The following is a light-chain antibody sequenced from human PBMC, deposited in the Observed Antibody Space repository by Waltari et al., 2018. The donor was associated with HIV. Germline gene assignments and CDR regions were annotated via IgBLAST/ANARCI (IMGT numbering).Light chain of an antibody. Sequence: QSVLTQAPSASGTPGQRVTISCSGTNSNIGSNFVYWYQQVPGGAPKLLIYRNNQRPSGGPDRFSGSKSVTSASLAISGLRSEDEADYDCAAWDDSLSGLVFGGRTKLTVL. CDR3: AAWDDSLSGLV. CDR2: RNN. CDR1: NSNIGSNF. J-gene: IGLJ2*01. V-gene: IGLV1-47*01.